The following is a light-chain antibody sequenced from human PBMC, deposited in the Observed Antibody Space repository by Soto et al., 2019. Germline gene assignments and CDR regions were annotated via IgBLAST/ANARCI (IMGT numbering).Light chain of an antibody. J-gene: IGKJ1*01. Sequence: EIVFTQSPVTLSLSPGERATLSCRASQSVTGSYLAWYQQKPGRSPRLLIYGAFNRAAGIPDRFSGSGSETEFTLTINRLEPEDFAVYYCQQYGGSPRTFGQGTKVDIK. V-gene: IGKV3-20*01. CDR1: QSVTGSY. CDR2: GAF. CDR3: QQYGGSPRT.